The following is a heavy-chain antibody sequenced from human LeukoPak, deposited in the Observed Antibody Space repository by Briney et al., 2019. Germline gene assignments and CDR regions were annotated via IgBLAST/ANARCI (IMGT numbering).Heavy chain of an antibody. CDR3: VRAYSSSSIFDY. V-gene: IGHV4-38-2*02. Sequence: SETLSLTCTVSSYSISSGYYWGWIRQPPGKGLEWIGTMYHSGNTYYNPSLKSRVTISVDTSKNQFSLKLTSVTAADTAVYYCVRAYSSSSIFDYWGQGTLVTVSS. D-gene: IGHD6-6*01. J-gene: IGHJ4*02. CDR1: SYSISSGYY. CDR2: MYHSGNT.